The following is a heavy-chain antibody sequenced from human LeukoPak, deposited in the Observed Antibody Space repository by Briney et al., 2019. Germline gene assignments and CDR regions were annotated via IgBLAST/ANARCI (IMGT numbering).Heavy chain of an antibody. D-gene: IGHD4-11*01. CDR3: ARVPTVTGGFDY. V-gene: IGHV3-74*01. CDR2: INSDGSDT. Sequence: GGSLRLSCAASGFTFSSYWMHWVRQAPGKGLVWVSRINSDGSDTSYADSVKGRFTISRDNAKNTLYLQMNSLRAEGTSVYYCARVPTVTGGFDYWGQGTLVTVSS. J-gene: IGHJ4*02. CDR1: GFTFSSYW.